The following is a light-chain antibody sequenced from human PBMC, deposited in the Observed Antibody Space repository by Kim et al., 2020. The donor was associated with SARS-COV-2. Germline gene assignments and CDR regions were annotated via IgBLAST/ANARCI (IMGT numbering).Light chain of an antibody. V-gene: IGKV3-20*01. CDR1: QSVRSND. J-gene: IGKJ4*01. CDR2: GAS. CDR3: QQYGSSHLS. Sequence: ATGERATLSCRASQSVRSNDLAWYQQKPGQAPRLLIYGASSRVTGIPDRFSGSGSGTDFTLTISRLEPEDFAVYYCQQYGSSHLSFGGGTKVDIK.